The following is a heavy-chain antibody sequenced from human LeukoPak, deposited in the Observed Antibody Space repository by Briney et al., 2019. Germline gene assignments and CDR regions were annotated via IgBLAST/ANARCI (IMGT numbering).Heavy chain of an antibody. J-gene: IGHJ4*02. V-gene: IGHV4-34*01. CDR1: GGSFSGYY. D-gene: IGHD3-9*01. CDR2: INHSGST. CDR3: ARRYYYDISTGFNY. Sequence: SETLSLTCAVYGGSFSGYYWSWIRQPPGKGLEWIGEINHSGSTNYNPSLKSRVTISVDTSKNQFSLKLSSVTAADTAVYYCARRYYYDISTGFNYWGQGTLVTVSS.